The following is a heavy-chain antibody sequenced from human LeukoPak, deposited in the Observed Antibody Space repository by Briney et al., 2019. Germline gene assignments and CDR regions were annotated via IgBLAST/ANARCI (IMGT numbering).Heavy chain of an antibody. Sequence: GGSLRLSCAVSGFTYSIYAMSWVRQAPGKGLEGVSTISGSGDTYYVDSVKGRFAISRDNSKNTLYLQMNSLRAEDTAVYYCAKEGGYNYGYLDYWGQGTLVTVSS. V-gene: IGHV3-23*01. CDR1: GFTYSIYA. CDR2: ISGSGDT. J-gene: IGHJ4*02. D-gene: IGHD5-18*01. CDR3: AKEGGYNYGYLDY.